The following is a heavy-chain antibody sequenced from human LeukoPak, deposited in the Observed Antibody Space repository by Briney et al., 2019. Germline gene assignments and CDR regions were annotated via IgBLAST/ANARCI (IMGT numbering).Heavy chain of an antibody. CDR2: IYYSGST. CDR3: ARGKEVAGNRFDP. CDR1: GGSISSYY. J-gene: IGHJ5*02. Sequence: SETLSLTCTVSGGSISSYYWSWIRQPPGKGLEWIGYIYYSGSTNHNPSLKSRVTISVDTSKNQFSLKLSSVTAADTAVYYCARGKEVAGNRFDPWGQGTLVTVSS. V-gene: IGHV4-59*01. D-gene: IGHD6-19*01.